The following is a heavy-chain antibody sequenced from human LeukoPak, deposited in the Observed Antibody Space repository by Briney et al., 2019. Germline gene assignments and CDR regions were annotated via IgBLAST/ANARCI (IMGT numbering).Heavy chain of an antibody. CDR3: ARDRSGATADDAFDI. Sequence: SETLSLTCTVSSGSISTSNYYWGWVRQPPGKALEWIGNIFYSGSTYYSPSLKSRVTISVDTSKNQFSLKLSSVTAADTAVYYCARDRSGATADDAFDIWGQGTMVTVSS. CDR2: IFYSGST. J-gene: IGHJ3*02. D-gene: IGHD5-18*01. V-gene: IGHV4-39*07. CDR1: SGSISTSNYY.